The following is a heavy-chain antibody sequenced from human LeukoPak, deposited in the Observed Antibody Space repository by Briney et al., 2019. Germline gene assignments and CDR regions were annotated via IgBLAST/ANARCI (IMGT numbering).Heavy chain of an antibody. CDR3: ARYFGDPQGMDV. J-gene: IGHJ6*02. Sequence: GGSLRLSCAASGFPVSTYTMNWIRQAPGKGLEWVSHTRSGVGAEYYADSVKGRFTISRDNAKNSLHLQMNRLRDEDTAVYYCARYFGDPQGMDVWGQGTTVTVSS. V-gene: IGHV3-48*02. D-gene: IGHD3-10*01. CDR1: GFPVSTYT. CDR2: TRSGVGAE.